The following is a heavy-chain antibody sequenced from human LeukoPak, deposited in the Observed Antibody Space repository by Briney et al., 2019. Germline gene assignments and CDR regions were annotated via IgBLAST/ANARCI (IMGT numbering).Heavy chain of an antibody. CDR1: GFTFSSYE. V-gene: IGHV3-48*03. CDR3: ARGPLGAFDI. J-gene: IGHJ3*02. Sequence: GGSLGLSCAASGFTFSSYEMNWVRQAPGKGLEWVSYISSSGSTIYYADSVKGRFTISRDNAKNSLYLQMNSLRAEDTAVYYCARGPLGAFDIWGQGTMVTVSS. CDR2: ISSSGSTI.